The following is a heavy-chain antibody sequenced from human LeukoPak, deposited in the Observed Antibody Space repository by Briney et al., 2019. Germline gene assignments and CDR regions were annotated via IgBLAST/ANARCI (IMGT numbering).Heavy chain of an antibody. CDR2: IKNSGNT. D-gene: IGHD6-19*01. CDR3: AREGSSSGWRPFDI. V-gene: IGHV4-4*07. CDR1: GGSISSYY. Sequence: SETLSLTCSVSGGSISSYYWSWIRQPARKGLEWIGRIKNSGNTNYNPSLESRVTLSLDTSKNQFSLNLSSMTAADTAVYYCAREGSSSGWRPFDIWGQGTVVTVSS. J-gene: IGHJ3*02.